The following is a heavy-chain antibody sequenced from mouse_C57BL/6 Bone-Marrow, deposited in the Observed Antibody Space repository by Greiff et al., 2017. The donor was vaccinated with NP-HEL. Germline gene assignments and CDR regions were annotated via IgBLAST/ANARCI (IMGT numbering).Heavy chain of an antibody. CDR2: INPSSGYT. J-gene: IGHJ3*01. CDR3: ARSEGGFAY. Sequence: LVESGADLARPGASVKLSCKASGYTFTSYTMHWVKQRPGQGLEWIGYINPSSGYTKYNQKFKDKATLTADKSSSTAYMQLSSLTSEDSAVYYCARSEGGFAYWGQGTLVTVSA. CDR1: GYTFTSYT. V-gene: IGHV1-4*01.